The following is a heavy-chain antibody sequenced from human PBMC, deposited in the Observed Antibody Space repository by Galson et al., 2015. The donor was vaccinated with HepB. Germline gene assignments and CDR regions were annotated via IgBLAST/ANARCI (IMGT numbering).Heavy chain of an antibody. CDR2: ISSSSRYI. V-gene: IGHV3-21*06. D-gene: IGHD3-22*01. CDR3: ARDSSIGYSYYFDY. CDR1: GFTFSSYS. Sequence: SLRLSCAASGFTFSSYSMNWVRQAPGKGLEWVSSISSSSRYIYYEDSVKGRFTISRDNAKNSLYLQMSSLRAEDTAVYYCARDSSIGYSYYFDYWGKGTLVTVSS. J-gene: IGHJ4*02.